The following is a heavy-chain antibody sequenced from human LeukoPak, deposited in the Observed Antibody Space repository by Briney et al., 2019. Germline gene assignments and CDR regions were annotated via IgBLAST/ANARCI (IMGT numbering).Heavy chain of an antibody. CDR2: IYYSGST. D-gene: IGHD5-12*01. J-gene: IGHJ4*02. CDR1: GGSISGDGQY. V-gene: IGHV4-30-4*01. CDR3: ARAAPLYSGYPTGAYFDF. Sequence: SETLSLTCTVSGGSISGDGQYWRWIRQPPGKGLEWIGYIYYSGSTYYNPSLKSRVTISVDTSKNQFSLKLRSVTAADTAVYYCARAAPLYSGYPTGAYFDFWGQGTLVTVSS.